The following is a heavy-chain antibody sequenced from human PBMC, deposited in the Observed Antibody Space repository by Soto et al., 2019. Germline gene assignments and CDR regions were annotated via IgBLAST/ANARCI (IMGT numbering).Heavy chain of an antibody. D-gene: IGHD2-15*01. V-gene: IGHV4-39*01. CDR3: ASIVVVVAAMFKSGKPNDY. Sequence: SETLSLTCTVSGGSISSSSYYWGWIRQPPGKGLEWIGGIYYSGSTYYNPSLKSRVTISVDTSKNQFSLKLSSVTAADTAVYYCASIVVVVAAMFKSGKPNDYWGQGTLVTVSS. J-gene: IGHJ4*02. CDR1: GGSISSSSYY. CDR2: IYYSGST.